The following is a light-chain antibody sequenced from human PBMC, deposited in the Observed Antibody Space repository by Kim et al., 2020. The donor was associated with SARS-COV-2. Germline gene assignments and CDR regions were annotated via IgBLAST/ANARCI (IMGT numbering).Light chain of an antibody. J-gene: IGKJ2*01. CDR3: QQYGSSPRYT. V-gene: IGKV3-20*01. Sequence: EIVLTQSPGTLSLSPGERATLSCRASQSVGSSYLAWYQQKPGQAPRLLIYGASSRATGIPDRFSGSGSGTDFTLTISRLEPEDFAVYYCQQYGSSPRYTFGQGTKLEI. CDR2: GAS. CDR1: QSVGSSY.